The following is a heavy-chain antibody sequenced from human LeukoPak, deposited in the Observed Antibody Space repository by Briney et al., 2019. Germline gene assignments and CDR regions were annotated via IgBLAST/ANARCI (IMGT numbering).Heavy chain of an antibody. CDR2: INPNSGGT. CDR3: ARDPHPKGWFGDDY. D-gene: IGHD3-10*01. CDR1: GYTLTGYY. J-gene: IGHJ4*02. V-gene: IGHV1-2*02. Sequence: ASVKVSCKASGYTLTGYYMPWVRQAPGQGLEWMGWINPNSGGTNYARKFQGRVTMTRDTSISTAYMELSRLRSDDTAVYYCARDPHPKGWFGDDYWGQGTLVTVSS.